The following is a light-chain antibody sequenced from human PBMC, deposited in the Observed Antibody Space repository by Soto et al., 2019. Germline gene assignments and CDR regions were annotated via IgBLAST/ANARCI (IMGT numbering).Light chain of an antibody. CDR2: GAS. J-gene: IGKJ1*01. CDR3: QQYNTWPRT. Sequence: TQSPSFLSASVGDRVTITCRASQGISSYLAWYQQKPGQAPRLLIYGASTRATGIPARFSGSGSGTEFTLTISSLQSEDFAVYYCQQYNTWPRTFGQGTKVEIK. V-gene: IGKV3-15*01. CDR1: QGISSY.